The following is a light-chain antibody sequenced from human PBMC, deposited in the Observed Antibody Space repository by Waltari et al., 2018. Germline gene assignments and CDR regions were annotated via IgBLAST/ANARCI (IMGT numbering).Light chain of an antibody. V-gene: IGKV1-39*01. J-gene: IGKJ1*01. CDR2: AAS. Sequence: DIQMTQSPSSLSASVGDRVTITCRASQSISTNLNWYQQNPGKAPKLLVYAASSLQSGVPSRFSGSGSGTDFTLTISSLQPEDFATYYCLQVDSFPRTFGQGTKVEVK. CDR3: LQVDSFPRT. CDR1: QSISTN.